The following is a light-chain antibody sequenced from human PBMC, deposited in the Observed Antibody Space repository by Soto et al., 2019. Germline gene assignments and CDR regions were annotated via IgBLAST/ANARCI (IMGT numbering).Light chain of an antibody. J-gene: IGLJ2*01. Sequence: QSVLTQPPSASGTPGQRVTISCSGSSSNIGINTVNWYQQLPGPAPKLLIYGNNQRPSGVPDRFSGSKSGTSASLAISGLQSEDEADYYCAAWDDSLNGVVFGGGTKVTVL. CDR1: SSNIGINT. V-gene: IGLV1-44*01. CDR3: AAWDDSLNGVV. CDR2: GNN.